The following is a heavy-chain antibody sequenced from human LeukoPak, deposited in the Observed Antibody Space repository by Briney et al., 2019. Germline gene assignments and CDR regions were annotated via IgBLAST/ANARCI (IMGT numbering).Heavy chain of an antibody. D-gene: IGHD4-11*01. V-gene: IGHV4-59*08. CDR3: ARRPADYSNFNWFDP. Sequence: PSETLSLTCTVSGGSISSYYWSWVRQPLGKGLEWIGYISDSGSTNYNPSLRSRVTISIDTSKNQFSLNLRSVTAADTAVYYCARRPADYSNFNWFDPWGQGTLVTVSS. CDR1: GGSISSYY. CDR2: ISDSGST. J-gene: IGHJ5*02.